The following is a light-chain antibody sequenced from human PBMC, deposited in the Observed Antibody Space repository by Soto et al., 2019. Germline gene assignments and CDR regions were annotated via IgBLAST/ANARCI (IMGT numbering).Light chain of an antibody. J-gene: IGKJ1*01. V-gene: IGKV3-15*01. Sequence: EIVLTQSPGTLSLSPGERVTLSCRASQSVSSSYLAWYQQKPGQAPRLLIYGASTRATGIPARFSGSGSGTEFTLTISSLQSEDFAVYYCQQYNNWPTFGQGTKVDIK. CDR3: QQYNNWPT. CDR2: GAS. CDR1: QSVSSSY.